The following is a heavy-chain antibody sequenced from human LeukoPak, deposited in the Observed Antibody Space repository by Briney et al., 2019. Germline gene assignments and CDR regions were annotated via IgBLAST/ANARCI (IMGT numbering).Heavy chain of an antibody. CDR1: GFTFSSYE. V-gene: IGHV3-30*02. CDR2: IHYDGSNN. Sequence: GGSLRLSCAASGFTFSSYEMNWVRQAPGKGLEWVAFIHYDGSNNYYADSVKGRFTISRDDSKNTLYLQMNTLRADDTAVYYCAKALFGDRRVGAFDIWGLGTMLTVSS. D-gene: IGHD3-10*02. J-gene: IGHJ3*02. CDR3: AKALFGDRRVGAFDI.